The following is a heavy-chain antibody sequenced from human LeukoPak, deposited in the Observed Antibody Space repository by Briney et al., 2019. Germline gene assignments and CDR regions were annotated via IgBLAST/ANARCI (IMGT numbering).Heavy chain of an antibody. CDR3: ARAYQYGSGSYYPYYFDY. Sequence: GGSLRLSCAASGFTFSRYWMNWVRQAPGKGLEWEANIKQDGSEKYYVASVEGRFTISRDNAKNSLFLQMNSLRAEDTAVYYCARAYQYGSGSYYPYYFDYWGQGTLVTVSS. CDR2: IKQDGSEK. D-gene: IGHD3-10*01. V-gene: IGHV3-7*01. J-gene: IGHJ4*02. CDR1: GFTFSRYW.